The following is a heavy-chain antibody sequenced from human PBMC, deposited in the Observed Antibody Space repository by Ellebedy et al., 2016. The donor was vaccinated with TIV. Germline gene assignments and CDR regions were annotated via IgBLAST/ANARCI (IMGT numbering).Heavy chain of an antibody. Sequence: KVSCXGSGYNFIYWISWVRQMPGKGLEWMGNIDPSDSYTNYSPSFQGHVTMSVDKSVSTAYLQWSSLEASDTAIYYCARHRRFGESYTSFDYWGQGTLLTVSS. D-gene: IGHD3-10*01. V-gene: IGHV5-10-1*01. J-gene: IGHJ4*02. CDR3: ARHRRFGESYTSFDY. CDR1: GYNFIYW. CDR2: IDPSDSYT.